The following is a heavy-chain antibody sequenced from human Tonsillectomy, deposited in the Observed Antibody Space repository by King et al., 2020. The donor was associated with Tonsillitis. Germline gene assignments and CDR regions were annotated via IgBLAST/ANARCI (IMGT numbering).Heavy chain of an antibody. CDR1: GGSISGYY. CDR3: ARSDFWSGYYNF. J-gene: IGHJ4*02. D-gene: IGHD3-3*01. CDR2: IYTSRST. Sequence: VQLQESGPGLVKPSEALSLTCTVSGGSISGYYWSWIRQPAGKGLEWLGRIYTSRSTNYNPSLKSRVTMSVETSTNQFSLKPSSVTAADTAVYYCARSDFWSGYYNFWGQGTLVTVSS. V-gene: IGHV4-4*07.